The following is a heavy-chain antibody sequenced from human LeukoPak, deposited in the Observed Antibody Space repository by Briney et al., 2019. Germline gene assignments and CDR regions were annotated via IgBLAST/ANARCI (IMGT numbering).Heavy chain of an antibody. J-gene: IGHJ4*02. CDR2: MSYDGSNK. Sequence: QPGRSLRLSCAASGFTFSCYGMHWVRQAPGKGLEWVAVMSYDGSNKYYADSVKGRFTISRDNSKNTLYLQMNSLRAEDTAVYYCAKDGGWELLMAYYYFDYWGQGTLVTVSS. CDR1: GFTFSCYG. V-gene: IGHV3-30*18. D-gene: IGHD1-26*01. CDR3: AKDGGWELLMAYYYFDY.